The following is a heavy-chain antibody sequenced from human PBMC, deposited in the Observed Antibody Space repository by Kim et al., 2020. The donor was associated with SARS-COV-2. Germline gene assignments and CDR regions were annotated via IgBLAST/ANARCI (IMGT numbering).Heavy chain of an antibody. Sequence: AQKFQGRVTMTEDTSTDTAYMELSSLRSEDTAVYYCATVHQWLPRDAFDIWGQGTMVTVSS. J-gene: IGHJ3*02. V-gene: IGHV1-24*01. CDR3: ATVHQWLPRDAFDI. D-gene: IGHD6-19*01.